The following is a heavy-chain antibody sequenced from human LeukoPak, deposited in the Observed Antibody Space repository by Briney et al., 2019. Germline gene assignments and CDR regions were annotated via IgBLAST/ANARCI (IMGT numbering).Heavy chain of an antibody. CDR1: GGTFSSYA. D-gene: IGHD2-2*02. J-gene: IGHJ3*02. CDR3: AREGGVVPAAIVPAFDI. CDR2: IIPIFGTA. V-gene: IGHV1-69*13. Sequence: SVKVSCKASGGTFSSYAISWVRHAPGQGLEWMGGIIPIFGTANYAQKFQGRVTITADESTSTAYMELSSLRSEDTAVYYSAREGGVVPAAIVPAFDIWGQGKMVTVSS.